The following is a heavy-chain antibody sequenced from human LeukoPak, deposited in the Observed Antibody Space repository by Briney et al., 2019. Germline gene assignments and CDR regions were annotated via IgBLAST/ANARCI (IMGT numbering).Heavy chain of an antibody. J-gene: IGHJ4*02. CDR1: GCSFTSYW. Sequence: GESLKISCKGSGCSFTSYWIGWVRQLPGKDLEWMGIIYPGDSDTRYSPSFQGQVTISADKSISTAYLQWSSLKASDTAMYYCARISSPNILTGYYYFDYWGQGTLVTVSS. V-gene: IGHV5-51*01. CDR2: IYPGDSDT. D-gene: IGHD3-9*01. CDR3: ARISSPNILTGYYYFDY.